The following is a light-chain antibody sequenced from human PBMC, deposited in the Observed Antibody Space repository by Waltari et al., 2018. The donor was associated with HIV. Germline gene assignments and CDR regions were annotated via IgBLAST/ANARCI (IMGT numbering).Light chain of an antibody. J-gene: IGLJ3*02. CDR1: SSDVGNYNY. CDR2: EVN. V-gene: IGLV2-8*01. Sequence: QSALTQPPSASGSPGQSVTISCTGTSSDVGNYNYFSWYQQHPGKAPKLMIYEVNKRPSGVPDRFSGSKSGNTASLTVSGLQAEDEAEYYCSSYAATNTLVFGGGTKVTVL. CDR3: SSYAATNTLV.